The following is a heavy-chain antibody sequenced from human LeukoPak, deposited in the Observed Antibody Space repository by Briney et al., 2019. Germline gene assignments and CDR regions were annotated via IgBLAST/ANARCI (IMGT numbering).Heavy chain of an antibody. CDR2: IYYSGST. Sequence: SETLSLTCTVSGGSISSHYWSLIRRPPGKGLEWIGYIYYSGSTNYNPSLKSRVTISVDTSKNQFSLKLSSVTAADTAVYYCARGPDSSSWYYYYYYMDVWGKGTTVTVSS. D-gene: IGHD6-13*01. V-gene: IGHV4-59*11. CDR1: GGSISSHY. CDR3: ARGPDSSSWYYYYYYMDV. J-gene: IGHJ6*03.